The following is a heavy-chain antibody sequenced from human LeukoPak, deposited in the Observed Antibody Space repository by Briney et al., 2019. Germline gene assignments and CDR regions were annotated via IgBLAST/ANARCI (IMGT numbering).Heavy chain of an antibody. CDR3: ARHGGAAVAGPNWFDP. J-gene: IGHJ5*02. V-gene: IGHV4-59*08. Sequence: SETLSLTCTVSGGSISSYYWSWIRQPPGKGLEWIGYIYYSGSTNYNPSLKSRVTITVDTSKNQFSLKLSSVTAADTAVYYYARHGGAAVAGPNWFDPWGQGTLVTVSS. CDR1: GGSISSYY. CDR2: IYYSGST. D-gene: IGHD6-19*01.